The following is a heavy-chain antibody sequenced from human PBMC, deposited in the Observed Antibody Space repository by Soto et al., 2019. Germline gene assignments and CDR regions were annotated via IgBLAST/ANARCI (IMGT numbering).Heavy chain of an antibody. D-gene: IGHD5-12*01. J-gene: IGHJ6*02. CDR3: ARGGDVNYYHGMDV. CDR2: ISAYNGKT. Sequence: ASVKVSCKASGYTFTSYGISWVRQAPGQGLEWMGWISAYNGKTNYAQNVQGRVTMTTDTSTRTAYMDLRSLRSDNTAVYYCARGGDVNYYHGMDVWGQGTTVTVSS. CDR1: GYTFTSYG. V-gene: IGHV1-18*01.